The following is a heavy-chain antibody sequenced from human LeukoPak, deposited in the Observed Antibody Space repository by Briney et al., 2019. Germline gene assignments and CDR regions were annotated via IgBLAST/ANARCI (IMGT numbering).Heavy chain of an antibody. V-gene: IGHV3-69-1*01. CDR1: GFTFSSYS. Sequence: GGSLRLSCVASGFTFSSYSMNWVRQAPGKGLEWVATMTSSNTIYYADSVKGRFTISRDNAENSVYLQMNSLRDEDTAVYSCARAQTMFWEFDGFDIWGRGTKVSVSS. D-gene: IGHD3-10*02. CDR3: ARAQTMFWEFDGFDI. J-gene: IGHJ3*02. CDR2: MTSSNTI.